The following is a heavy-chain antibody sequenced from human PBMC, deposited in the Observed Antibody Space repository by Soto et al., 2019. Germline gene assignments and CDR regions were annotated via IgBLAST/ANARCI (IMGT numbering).Heavy chain of an antibody. CDR2: IYYSGST. V-gene: IGHV4-59*01. Sequence: NPSETLSLTCTVSGGSISSYYWSWIRQPPGKGLEWIGYIYYSGSTNYNPSLKSRVTISVDTSKNQFSQKLSTVTAADTAMYYCARFLWNYDFWSGSAADAFDIWGQGTMVTVSS. D-gene: IGHD3-3*01. CDR1: GGSISSYY. J-gene: IGHJ3*02. CDR3: ARFLWNYDFWSGSAADAFDI.